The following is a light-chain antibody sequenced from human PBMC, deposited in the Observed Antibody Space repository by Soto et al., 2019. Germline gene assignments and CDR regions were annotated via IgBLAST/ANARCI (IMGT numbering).Light chain of an antibody. CDR2: DAS. Sequence: EIVLTQSPGTLSLSPGKRATLSCRASQGFSSYLAWYQQKPGQAPRLLIYDASNRATGIPARFSGSGPGTEFTLTISSLQSEDFAVYYCQQSFIRPPYTFGQGTKVDIK. V-gene: IGKV3D-11*01. J-gene: IGKJ2*01. CDR3: QQSFIRPPYT. CDR1: QGFSSY.